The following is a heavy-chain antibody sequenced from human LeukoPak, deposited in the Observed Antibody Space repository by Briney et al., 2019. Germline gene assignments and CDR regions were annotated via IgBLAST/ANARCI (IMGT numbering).Heavy chain of an antibody. V-gene: IGHV4-39*01. CDR1: GGSISSSSYY. CDR2: IYYSGST. CDR3: AIRDAFDI. J-gene: IGHJ3*02. Sequence: SETLSLTCTVSGGSISSSSYYWGWIRQPPGKGLEWIGSIYYSGSTYYNPSLKSRVTISVDTSKNQFSLKLSSVTAADTAVYYCAIRDAFDIWGQGQWSPSLQ.